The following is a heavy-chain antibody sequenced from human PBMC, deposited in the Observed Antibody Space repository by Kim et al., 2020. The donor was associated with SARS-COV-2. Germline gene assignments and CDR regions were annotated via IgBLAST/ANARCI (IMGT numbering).Heavy chain of an antibody. D-gene: IGHD6-6*01. V-gene: IGHV5-51*01. J-gene: IGHJ6*02. CDR1: GYSFTSYW. CDR3: ARIRSGIAARLSHYYYGMDV. CDR2: IYPGDSDT. Sequence: GESLKISCKGSGYSFTSYWIGWVRQMPGKGLEWMGIIYPGDSDTRYSPSFQGQVTISADKSISTAYLQWSSLKASDTAMYYCARIRSGIAARLSHYYYGMDVWGQGTTVTVSS.